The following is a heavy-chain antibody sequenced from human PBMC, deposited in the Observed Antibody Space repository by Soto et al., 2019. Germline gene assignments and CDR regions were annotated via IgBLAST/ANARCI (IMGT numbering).Heavy chain of an antibody. Sequence: EVQLVESGGGLVQPGGSLRLSCAASGFTFSSYWMSWVRQAPGKGLEWVANIKQDGSEKYYVDSVKGRFTISRDNAKNSLYLQMNSLRAEDTAVYYCARDHPLYCSGGSGYLYYFDYWGHGTLVTVSS. D-gene: IGHD2-15*01. V-gene: IGHV3-7*01. J-gene: IGHJ4*01. CDR2: IKQDGSEK. CDR3: ARDHPLYCSGGSGYLYYFDY. CDR1: GFTFSSYW.